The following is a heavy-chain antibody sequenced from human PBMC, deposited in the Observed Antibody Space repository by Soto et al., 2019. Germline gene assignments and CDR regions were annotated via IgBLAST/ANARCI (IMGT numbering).Heavy chain of an antibody. CDR2: IYHSGST. V-gene: IGHV4-30-2*01. Sequence: LRLSCAASGFTFSTYSMNWFRQAPGKGLEWIGYIYHSGSTYYNPSLKSRVTISVDRSKNQFSLKLSSVTAADTAVYYCARVPGPWGQGTLVTVSS. J-gene: IGHJ5*02. CDR3: ARVPGP. CDR1: GFTFSTYS.